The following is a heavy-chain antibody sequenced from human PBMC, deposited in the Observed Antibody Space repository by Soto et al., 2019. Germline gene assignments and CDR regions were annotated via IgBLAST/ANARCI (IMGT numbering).Heavy chain of an antibody. CDR1: GGSFSGYY. Sequence: SETLSLTCAVYGGSFSGYYWSWIRQPPGKGLEWIGEINHSGSTNYNPSLKSRVTISVDTSKNQFSLKLSSVTAADTAVYYCARVGDDYIWGSYRYGAFDIWGQGTMVTVSS. V-gene: IGHV4-34*01. CDR3: ARVGDDYIWGSYRYGAFDI. CDR2: INHSGST. D-gene: IGHD3-16*02. J-gene: IGHJ3*02.